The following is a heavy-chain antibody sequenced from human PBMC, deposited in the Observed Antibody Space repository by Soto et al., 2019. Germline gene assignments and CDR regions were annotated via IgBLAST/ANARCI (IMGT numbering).Heavy chain of an antibody. CDR3: ARVADY. V-gene: IGHV4-30-2*01. J-gene: IGHJ4*02. CDR1: GGSISSGGYS. CDR2: IYHSVST. Sequence: SETLSLTCAVSGGSISSGGYSWGWIRQPPGKGLEWIGYIYHSVSTYYNPSLKSRVTISVDRSENQFSLRLSSVTAADTAVYYCARVADYWGQGTLVTVSS.